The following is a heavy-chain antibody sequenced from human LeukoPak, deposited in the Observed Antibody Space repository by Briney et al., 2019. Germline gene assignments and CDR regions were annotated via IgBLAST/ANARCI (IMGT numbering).Heavy chain of an antibody. CDR2: INPNSGGT. CDR3: AREIHKGAFDI. V-gene: IGHV1-2*02. CDR1: GYTFTGYY. J-gene: IGHJ3*02. Sequence: GASVKVSCKASGYTFTGYYMHWVRQAPGQGLEWMGWINPNSGGTNYAQKLQGRVTMTTDTSTSTAYMELRSLTSDDTAVYYCAREIHKGAFDIWGQGTMITVSS.